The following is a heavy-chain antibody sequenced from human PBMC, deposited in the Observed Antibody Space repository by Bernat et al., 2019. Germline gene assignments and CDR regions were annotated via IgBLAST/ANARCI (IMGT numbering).Heavy chain of an antibody. Sequence: QVQLVESGGGVVQPGRSLRLSCAASGFTFSSYGMHWVRQAPGKGLEWVAVISYDGSNKYYADSVKGRFTISRDNSKNTLYLQMNSLRADDTAVYYCARVGQWELPKIYQFDYWGQGTLVTVSS. V-gene: IGHV3-30*03. CDR1: GFTFSSYG. CDR2: ISYDGSNK. CDR3: ARVGQWELPKIYQFDY. D-gene: IGHD1-26*01. J-gene: IGHJ4*02.